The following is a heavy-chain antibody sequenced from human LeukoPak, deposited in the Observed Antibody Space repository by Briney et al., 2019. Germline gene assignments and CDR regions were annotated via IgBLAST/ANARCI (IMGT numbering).Heavy chain of an antibody. CDR1: GGSISSGDYY. D-gene: IGHD3-3*01. J-gene: IGHJ5*02. Sequence: SQTLSLTCTVSGGSISSGDYYWSWIRQPPGKGLEWIGYIYYSGSTYYNPSLKSRATISVDTSKNQFSLKLSSVTAADTAVYYCARSTIFGVVIDSNWFDPWGQGTLVTVSS. CDR3: ARSTIFGVVIDSNWFDP. CDR2: IYYSGST. V-gene: IGHV4-30-4*08.